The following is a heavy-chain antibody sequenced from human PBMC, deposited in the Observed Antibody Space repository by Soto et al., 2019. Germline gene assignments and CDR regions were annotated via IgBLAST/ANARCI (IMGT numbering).Heavy chain of an antibody. CDR2: INRDGSSA. CDR3: ARVVEGVVF. J-gene: IGHJ4*02. D-gene: IGHD2-8*02. CDR1: GITFSSYW. Sequence: EVQLVESGGGLVQPGGSLRLSCAASGITFSSYWMHWVRQARGKGLVWVSSINRDGSSANYADSVKGRFTISRDNAKNTLYLQMNSLRVEDTAVYYCARVVEGVVFWGQGTLVTVSS. V-gene: IGHV3-74*01.